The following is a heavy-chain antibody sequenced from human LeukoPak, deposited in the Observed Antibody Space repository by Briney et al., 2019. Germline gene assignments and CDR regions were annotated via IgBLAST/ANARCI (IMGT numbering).Heavy chain of an antibody. V-gene: IGHV3-15*01. J-gene: IGHJ4*02. CDR2: IKSKTDGGTT. CDR3: AKDPRSSSWTGGVY. Sequence: GGSLRLSCAASGFTFSNAWMSWVRQAPGKGLEWVGRIKSKTDGGTTDYAAPVKGRFTISRDDSKNTLYLQMNSLRAEDTAVYYCAKDPRSSSWTGGVYWGQGTLVTVSS. CDR1: GFTFSNAW. D-gene: IGHD6-13*01.